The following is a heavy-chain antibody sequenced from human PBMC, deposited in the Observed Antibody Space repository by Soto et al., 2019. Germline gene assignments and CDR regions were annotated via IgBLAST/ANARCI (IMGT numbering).Heavy chain of an antibody. CDR3: AYSPGWYRLDL. J-gene: IGHJ3*01. CDR2: MLHSGTT. CDR1: GDSISSPKW. Sequence: QVQLQESGPGLVKPSGTLSLTCAVSGDSISSPKWWTWVRQPPGKGLACIGDMLHSGTTNYNPSLKSRVTISVDKSTNQFSLNLYSVTAADTAVYYCAYSPGWYRLDLWGPGTLVIVSS. D-gene: IGHD6-19*01. V-gene: IGHV4-4*02.